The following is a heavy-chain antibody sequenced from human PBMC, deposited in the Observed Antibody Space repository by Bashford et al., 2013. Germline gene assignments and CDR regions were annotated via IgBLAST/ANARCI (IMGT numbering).Heavy chain of an antibody. J-gene: IGHJ6*02. V-gene: IGHV4-34*01. CDR2: IDHSGST. CDR3: ARKQLPYYYYYALDV. D-gene: IGHD1-1*01. Sequence: LLYSSETLSLTCAVYGGSFSGYYWSWIRQPPGKGLEWIGEIDHSGSTNYNPSLKSRVTISVDTSKNQFSLKLTSVTAADTAVYYCARKQLPYYYYYALDVWGQGTTVTVSS. CDR1: GGSFSGYY.